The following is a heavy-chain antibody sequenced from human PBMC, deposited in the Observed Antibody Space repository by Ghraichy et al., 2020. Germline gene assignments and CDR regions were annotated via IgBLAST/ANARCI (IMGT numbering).Heavy chain of an antibody. J-gene: IGHJ4*02. CDR3: ARRMVYYYDSSGYYV. D-gene: IGHD3-22*01. CDR2: IYYSGST. CDR1: GGSISSSSYY. Sequence: SETLYLTCTVSGGSISSSSYYWGWIRQPPGKGLEWIGSIYYSGSTYYNPSLKSRVTISVDTSKNQFSLKLSFVTAADTAVYYCARRMVYYYDSSGYYVWGQGTLVTVSS. V-gene: IGHV4-39*01.